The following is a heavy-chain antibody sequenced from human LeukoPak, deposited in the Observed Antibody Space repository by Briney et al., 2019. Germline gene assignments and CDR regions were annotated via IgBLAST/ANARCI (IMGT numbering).Heavy chain of an antibody. CDR2: IYYSGST. CDR3: ARGCSSTGCYTGHWFDP. V-gene: IGHV4-59*11. Sequence: SETLSLTCTVSGGSISSHYWSWIRQPPGKGLEWIGYIYYSGSTNYNPSFKSRVTISVDTSKNQFSLKLSSVTAADTAVYYCARGCSSTGCYTGHWFDPWGQGTLVTVSS. D-gene: IGHD2-2*02. CDR1: GGSISSHY. J-gene: IGHJ5*02.